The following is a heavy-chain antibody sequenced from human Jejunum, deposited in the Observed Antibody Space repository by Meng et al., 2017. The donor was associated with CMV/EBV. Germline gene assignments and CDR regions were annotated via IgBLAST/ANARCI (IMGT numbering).Heavy chain of an antibody. V-gene: IGHV3-30-3*01. D-gene: IGHD3-3*01. CDR2: ISFDGSSK. J-gene: IGHJ6*02. CDR1: TFSSYA. Sequence: TFSSYALHWVRQAPGRRLEWVAVISFDGSSKYYADSVRGRFTISRDNSNNTLYLQMNSLRGEGAAVYYCARVRSTSFGVIIYALDVWGQGTTVTVSS. CDR3: ARVRSTSFGVIIYALDV.